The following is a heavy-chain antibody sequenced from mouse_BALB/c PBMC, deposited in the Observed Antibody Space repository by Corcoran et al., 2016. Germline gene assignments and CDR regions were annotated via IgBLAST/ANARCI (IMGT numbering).Heavy chain of an antibody. J-gene: IGHJ4*01. CDR3: SRWDYVVDYCAMDF. D-gene: IGHD2-4*01. Sequence: QIQLVQSGPELKRPGETVKISCKASGYTFTNYGMNWVKQAPGNGLKWMGWLNTYTGETTYADDFKGRFAFSLETSASTAYLQINNLKNEDTATYFCSRWDYVVDYCAMDFWGQGTSVTFSS. CDR2: LNTYTGET. CDR1: GYTFTNYG. V-gene: IGHV9-3-1*01.